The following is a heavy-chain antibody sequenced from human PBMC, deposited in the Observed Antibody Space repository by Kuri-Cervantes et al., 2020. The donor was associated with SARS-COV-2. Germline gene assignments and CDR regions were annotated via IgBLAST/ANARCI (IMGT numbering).Heavy chain of an antibody. CDR1: GFTFSSYS. D-gene: IGHD3-9*01. CDR2: ISSSSSYI. Sequence: GESLKISCAASGFTFSSYSMNWVRQAPGKGLEWVSSISSSSSYIYYADSVKGRFTISRDNAKNSLYLQMNSLRAEDTAVYYCARDTVRYKDAFDIWGQGTMVTVSS. CDR3: ARDTVRYKDAFDI. V-gene: IGHV3-21*01. J-gene: IGHJ3*02.